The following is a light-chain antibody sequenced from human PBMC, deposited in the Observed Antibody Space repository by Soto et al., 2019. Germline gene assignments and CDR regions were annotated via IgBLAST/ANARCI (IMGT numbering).Light chain of an antibody. V-gene: IGKV1-5*03. CDR3: QHYNSYSEA. J-gene: IGKJ1*01. Sequence: DIPMTQSPSTLSGSVGDRVTITCRASQTISSWLAWYQQKPGKAPKLLIYKASTLKSVVPSRFSGSGSGTEFTLTISSLQPDDFATSYCQHYNSYSEAFGQGTKVDLK. CDR2: KAS. CDR1: QTISSW.